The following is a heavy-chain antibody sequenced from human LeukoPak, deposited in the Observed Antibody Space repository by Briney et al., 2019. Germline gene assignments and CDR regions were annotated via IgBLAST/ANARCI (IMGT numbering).Heavy chain of an antibody. J-gene: IGHJ4*02. CDR2: ISSSSSSYI. CDR3: ARDLNVLASSGWYEGFDY. Sequence: GGSLRLSCAASGFTFSSYSMNWVRQAPGKGLEWVSSISSSSSSYIYYADSVKGRFTISRDNAKNSLYLQMNSLRAEDTAVYYCARDLNVLASSGWYEGFDYWGQGTLVTVSS. D-gene: IGHD6-19*01. V-gene: IGHV3-21*01. CDR1: GFTFSSYS.